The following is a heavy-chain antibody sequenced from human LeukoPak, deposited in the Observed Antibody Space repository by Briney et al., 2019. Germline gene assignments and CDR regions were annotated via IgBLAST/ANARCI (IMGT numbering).Heavy chain of an antibody. CDR1: GFTFSSYA. J-gene: IGHJ4*02. Sequence: GGSLRLSCAASGFTFSSYAMHWVRQAPGKGLEWVSSISSSSSYIYYADSVKGRFTISRDNAKNSLYLQMNSLRAEDTAVYYCARDSVGGTLNWGQGTLVTVSS. CDR2: ISSSSSYI. D-gene: IGHD1-26*01. CDR3: ARDSVGGTLN. V-gene: IGHV3-21*01.